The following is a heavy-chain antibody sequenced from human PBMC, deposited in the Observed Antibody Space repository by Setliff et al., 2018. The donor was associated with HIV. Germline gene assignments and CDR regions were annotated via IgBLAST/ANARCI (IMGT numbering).Heavy chain of an antibody. V-gene: IGHV3-23*01. CDR1: GFTFSSFA. CDR3: TTVSAGYKY. D-gene: IGHD6-13*01. J-gene: IGHJ4*02. Sequence: GGSLRLSCVVSGFTFSSFAMSWVRQAPGKGLEWVSVVGGSGGGTDYADSVKGRFIISRDNYENTVYLQMNSLKSEDTAVYYCTTVSAGYKYWGQGTLVTVS. CDR2: VGGSGGGT.